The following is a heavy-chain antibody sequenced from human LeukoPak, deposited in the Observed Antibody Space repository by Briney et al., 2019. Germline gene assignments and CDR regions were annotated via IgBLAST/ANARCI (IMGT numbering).Heavy chain of an antibody. CDR2: IRGSGGST. CDR3: ASATKIDY. CDR1: GFTFSSYG. Sequence: GGSLRLSCAASGFTFSSYGMSWVRQAPGKGLEWVSAIRGSGGSTYYADSVKGRFTISRDNSKNTLYLQMNSLRAKDAAVYYCASATKIDYWGQGTLVTVSS. J-gene: IGHJ4*02. V-gene: IGHV3-23*01. D-gene: IGHD5-12*01.